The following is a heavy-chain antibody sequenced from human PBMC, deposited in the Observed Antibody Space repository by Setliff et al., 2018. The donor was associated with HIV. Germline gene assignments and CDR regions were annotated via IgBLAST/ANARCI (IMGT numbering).Heavy chain of an antibody. D-gene: IGHD4-4*01. CDR1: GGPSGSSNYY. Sequence: SETLSLTCTVSGGSISGGPSGSSNYYWGWIRQPPGKGLEWIGTIYYSGSTYYNPSLKSRVTISVDTSKNQFSLKLSSVTAADTAVYYCARAGTTVRRGWFDPWGQGTLVTVSS. V-gene: IGHV4-39*01. J-gene: IGHJ5*02. CDR3: ARAGTTVRRGWFDP. CDR2: IYYSGST.